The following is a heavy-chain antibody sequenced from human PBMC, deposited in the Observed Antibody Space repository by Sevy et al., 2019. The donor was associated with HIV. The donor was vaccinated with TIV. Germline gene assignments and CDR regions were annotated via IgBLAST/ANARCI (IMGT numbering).Heavy chain of an antibody. CDR2: IIPIFGTA. D-gene: IGHD2-2*02. J-gene: IGHJ6*02. V-gene: IGHV1-69*13. CDR3: ARIGRIVVVPAAIREYYYYGMDV. CDR1: GGTFSSYA. Sequence: ASVKVSCKASGGTFSSYAISWVRQAPGQGLEWMGGIIPIFGTANYEQKFQGRVTITADESTSTAYMELSSLRSEDTAVYYCARIGRIVVVPAAIREYYYYGMDVWGQGTTVTVSS.